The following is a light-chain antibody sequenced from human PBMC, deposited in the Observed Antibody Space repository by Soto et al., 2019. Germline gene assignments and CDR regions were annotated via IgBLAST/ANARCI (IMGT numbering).Light chain of an antibody. CDR3: QHYDTFPYS. J-gene: IGKJ2*01. CDR2: DAS. CDR1: QAIGAY. V-gene: IGKV1-33*01. Sequence: DIQLTQSPSSLSASVGDRITITCQASQAIGAYLNWYQQKPGQAPKLLVFDASTLETRVPSRFTWSGSGTQFTFTITSLQPEDVATYYCQHYDTFPYSFGQGTKLEIQ.